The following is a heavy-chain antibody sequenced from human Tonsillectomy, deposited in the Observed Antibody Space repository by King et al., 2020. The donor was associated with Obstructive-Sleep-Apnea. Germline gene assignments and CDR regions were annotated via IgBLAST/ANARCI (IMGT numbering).Heavy chain of an antibody. CDR3: ARDREKHNWLDT. D-gene: IGHD3-10*01. CDR1: GYTFNIYY. Sequence: VQLVQSGAEVKTTGASARVSCKASGYTFNIYYIHWVRHAPGQGLEWMGMISPGGGATNFAQKFQGRVTMTRDTSANTVYMELDSLGSDDTGIYYCARDREKHNWLDTWGQGTLITVSS. V-gene: IGHV1-46*02. J-gene: IGHJ5*02. CDR2: ISPGGGAT.